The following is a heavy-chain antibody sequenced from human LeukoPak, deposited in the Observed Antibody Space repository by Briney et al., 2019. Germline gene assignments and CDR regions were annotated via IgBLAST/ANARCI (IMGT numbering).Heavy chain of an antibody. D-gene: IGHD6-6*01. CDR3: ARDRAPHGSSAGFDY. CDR2: ISAYNGNT. Sequence: ASVKVSCKASGYTFTSYGISWVRQAPGQGLEWMGWISAYNGNTNYAQKLQGRVTMTTDTSTSTAYMELRSLRSDDTAVYYCARDRAPHGSSAGFDYWGQGTLVTVSS. J-gene: IGHJ4*02. CDR1: GYTFTSYG. V-gene: IGHV1-18*01.